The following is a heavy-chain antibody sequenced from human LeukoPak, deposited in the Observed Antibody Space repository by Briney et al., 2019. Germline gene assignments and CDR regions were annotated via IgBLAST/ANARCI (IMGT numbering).Heavy chain of an antibody. J-gene: IGHJ4*02. CDR1: GGSISSSSYY. V-gene: IGHV4-39*01. D-gene: IGHD3-22*01. CDR3: ARPQPYYYDSSGQITGFDY. CDR2: NYYSGST. Sequence: SETLSLTCTVSGGSISSSSYYWGWIRPPPGKGLEWIGSNYYSGSTYYNPSLKSRVTISVDTSKNQFSLKLSSVTAADTAVYYCARPQPYYYDSSGQITGFDYWGQGTLVTVSS.